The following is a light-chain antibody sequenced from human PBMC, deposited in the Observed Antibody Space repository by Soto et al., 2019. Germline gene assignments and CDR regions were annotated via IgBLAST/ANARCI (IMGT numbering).Light chain of an antibody. CDR2: GAS. CDR1: QRISSN. CDR3: QQYGNFPYT. Sequence: EIVMTHSPAALSVSPGERATLSCRASQRISSNLAWYQQKPGQAPRLLIYGASSRATGVPDRVSGSGSGTDFTLTINRLEPEDFAVYYCQQYGNFPYTFGQGTRLEIK. J-gene: IGKJ5*01. V-gene: IGKV3-20*01.